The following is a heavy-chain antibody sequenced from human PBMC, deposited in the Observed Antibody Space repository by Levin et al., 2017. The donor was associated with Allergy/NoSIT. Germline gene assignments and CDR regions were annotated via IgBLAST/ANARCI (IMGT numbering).Heavy chain of an antibody. CDR2: IDPSGGAT. J-gene: IGHJ4*02. D-gene: IGHD6-25*01. V-gene: IGHV1-46*01. Sequence: ASVKVSCKASGYTFTTYHVHWVRQAPGQGLEWLGIIDPSGGATDFAQRFQGRITLTRDTSTNTVYMELNSLRSEDTAVYFCARERGGTCYFDYWGQGTLVTVSS. CDR1: GYTFTTYH. CDR3: ARERGGTCYFDY.